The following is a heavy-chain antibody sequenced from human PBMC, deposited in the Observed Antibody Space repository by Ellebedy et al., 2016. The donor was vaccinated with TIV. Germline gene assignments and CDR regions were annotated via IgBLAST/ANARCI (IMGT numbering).Heavy chain of an antibody. V-gene: IGHV3-30*04. Sequence: GESLKISCAASGFTFTSYAMHWVRQAPGKGLEWVAIVSYDGMNKYYADSVKGRFTISRDNSKSTLLLQMNSLRVEDTALYYCARRATVSYYGIDLWGQGTTVTVSS. D-gene: IGHD3-10*01. CDR3: ARRATVSYYGIDL. CDR1: GFTFTSYA. CDR2: VSYDGMNK. J-gene: IGHJ6*02.